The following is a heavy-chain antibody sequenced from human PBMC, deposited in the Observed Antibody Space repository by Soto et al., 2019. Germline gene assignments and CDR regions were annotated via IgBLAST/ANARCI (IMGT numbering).Heavy chain of an antibody. D-gene: IGHD6-6*01. CDR2: INHSVST. J-gene: IGHJ5*02. V-gene: IGHV4-34*01. CDR1: AGSSSGYY. CDR3: ASHSIAARRMDWFDP. Sequence: ETLSLTCAVYAGSSSGYYSSCIRQPPRKGLEWMGEINHSVSTNYNPSLKSRVTISVDTAKNQFSVKLSSVTAADTAVYYCASHSIAARRMDWFDPWGQGTLVTVSS.